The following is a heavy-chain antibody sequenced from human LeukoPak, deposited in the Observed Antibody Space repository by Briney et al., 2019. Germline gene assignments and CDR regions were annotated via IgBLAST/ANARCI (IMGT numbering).Heavy chain of an antibody. V-gene: IGHV3-30*02. CDR1: GFTFSSYG. D-gene: IGHD2-21*01. J-gene: IGHJ4*02. CDR2: IRYDGSNK. Sequence: GGSLRLSCAASGFTFSSYGMHWVRQAPGKGLEWVAFIRYDGSNKYYADSVKGRFTISRDNSKNTLYLQMNSLRAEDTAVYYCAKVGPCGGDCYFYDYWGQGTLVTVSS. CDR3: AKVGPCGGDCYFYDY.